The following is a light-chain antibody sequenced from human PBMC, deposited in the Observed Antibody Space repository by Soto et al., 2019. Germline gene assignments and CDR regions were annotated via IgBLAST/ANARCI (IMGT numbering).Light chain of an antibody. CDR3: CLYIGAATYV. CDR2: EGH. CDR1: SGFVGSFSL. J-gene: IGLJ1*01. V-gene: IGLV2-23*01. Sequence: QSSLAQPASVSGSPGQSITISCTGTSGFVGSFSLVSWYQQYPGKAPKVMISEGHRRPSGVPDRFSGSTSVNSASLTISGLQADDEADYYCCLYIGAATYVFGTGTKVTVL.